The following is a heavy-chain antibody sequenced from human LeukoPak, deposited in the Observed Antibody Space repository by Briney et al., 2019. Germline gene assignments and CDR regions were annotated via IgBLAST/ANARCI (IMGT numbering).Heavy chain of an antibody. CDR1: GFTCSSYE. J-gene: IGHJ3*02. V-gene: IGHV3-48*03. CDR3: ARAGRPGDAFDI. CDR2: SSSSGNTL. Sequence: GGSLRLSCAASGFTCSSYEMIWVRQAPGKGLEWVSFSSSSGNTLYYADSVKGRFTISRDYAKNSLYLQMNSLRAEDTAFYYCARAGRPGDAFDIWGQGTMVTVSS.